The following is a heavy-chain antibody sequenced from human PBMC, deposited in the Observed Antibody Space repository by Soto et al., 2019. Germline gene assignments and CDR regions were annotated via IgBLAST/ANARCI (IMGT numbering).Heavy chain of an antibody. CDR2: TYYRSKGYS. CDR1: WDSVSSNIAA. V-gene: IGHV6-1*01. D-gene: IGHD1-26*01. J-gene: IGHJ4*02. CDR3: ARGEQDSRRVFDY. Sequence: QVQLQQSGPGLVTHSQTLSVTCVISWDSVSSNIAAWNWTRQSHSRGLEWLGRTYYRSKGYSDCAASVERRITVNPNTYQNHFSLHLNSGTHEDKAVYYCARGEQDSRRVFDYWGQGTLHIVSS.